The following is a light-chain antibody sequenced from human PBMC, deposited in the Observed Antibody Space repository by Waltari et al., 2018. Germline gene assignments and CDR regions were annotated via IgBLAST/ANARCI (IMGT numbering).Light chain of an antibody. CDR2: GAS. V-gene: IGKV1-39*01. CDR1: QNITIY. CDR3: HQGYTTPET. J-gene: IGKJ5*01. Sequence: DIQMTQSPSSLSASVGDKVSITCRANQNITIYLNWYQQKLGKAPKVLIYGASSLQSGVPPRFSGSGSGTDFTLTISSLQPEDCATYYCHQGYTTPETFGQGTRLEIK.